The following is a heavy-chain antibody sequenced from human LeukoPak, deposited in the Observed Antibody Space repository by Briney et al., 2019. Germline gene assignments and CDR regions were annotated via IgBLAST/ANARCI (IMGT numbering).Heavy chain of an antibody. CDR1: GFTFSNAW. CDR3: SSNMVE. V-gene: IGHV3-15*01. Sequence: GGSLRLSCAASGFTFSNAWMSWVRQAPGKGLEWVGRIKSKIQGGTTEYAAPVKGRFTISRDDSKNTLYLQMNSLKIEDTAVYYCSSNMVEWGQGTLVTVSS. CDR2: IKSKIQGGTT. D-gene: IGHD4/OR15-4a*01. J-gene: IGHJ4*02.